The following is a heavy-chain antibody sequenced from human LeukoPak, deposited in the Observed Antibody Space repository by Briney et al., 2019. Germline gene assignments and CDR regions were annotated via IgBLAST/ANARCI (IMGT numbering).Heavy chain of an antibody. V-gene: IGHV1-2*02. CDR1: VYTLTDYS. J-gene: IGHJ5*01. D-gene: IGHD6-19*01. CDR3: ARGGDGIAVAATLDWLDS. Sequence: ASVTDSFKSSVYTLTDYSMHWVRQAPGQGLEWMGWINPQSGGTSYAQMFQGRVTMTRDTSISTSYMELSRLRTDDTGVYDWARGGDGIAVAATLDWLDSGGQGPLVTVSA. CDR2: INPQSGGT.